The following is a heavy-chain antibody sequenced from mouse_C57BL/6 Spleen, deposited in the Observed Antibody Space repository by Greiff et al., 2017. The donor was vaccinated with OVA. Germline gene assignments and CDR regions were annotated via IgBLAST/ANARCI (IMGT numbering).Heavy chain of an antibody. Sequence: QVQLQQSGAELVRPGTSVKVSCKASGYAFTNYLIEWVKQRPGQGLEWIGVINPGSGGTNYNEKFKGKATLTADKSSSTAYMQLSSLTSEDSAVYFCARDYDGRGFAYWGQGTLVTVSA. CDR2: INPGSGGT. CDR3: ARDYDGRGFAY. CDR1: GYAFTNYL. D-gene: IGHD2-3*01. J-gene: IGHJ3*01. V-gene: IGHV1-54*01.